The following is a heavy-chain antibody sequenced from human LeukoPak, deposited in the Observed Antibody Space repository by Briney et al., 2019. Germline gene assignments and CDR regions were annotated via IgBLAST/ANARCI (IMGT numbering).Heavy chain of an antibody. D-gene: IGHD6-19*01. CDR2: INPDSGGT. Sequence: ASVKVSCKASGYTFTGNYIHWVRQAPGQGLEWLGWINPDSGGTNYAQKFQGRVTMTRDTSISTAYMDLSTLRSDDTAVYYCARDRVQSSAGWSFWFDPWGQGTLVTVSS. CDR3: ARDRVQSSAGWSFWFDP. J-gene: IGHJ5*02. V-gene: IGHV1-2*02. CDR1: GYTFTGNY.